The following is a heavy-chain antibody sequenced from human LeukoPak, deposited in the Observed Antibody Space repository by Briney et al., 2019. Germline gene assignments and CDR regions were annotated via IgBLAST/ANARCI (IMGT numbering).Heavy chain of an antibody. CDR1: GFSFSDYA. V-gene: IGHV3-23*01. Sequence: GGSLRLSCAASGFSFSDYAMSWVRQAPARGPEWVSSIRGGGDTFYADSVKGRFTLSRDDSRNTVYLQLNNLRVEDTAIYYCAKANWVSNADAVWWGQGTQVTVSS. CDR3: AKANWVSNADAVW. D-gene: IGHD1-1*01. CDR2: IRGGGDT. J-gene: IGHJ4*02.